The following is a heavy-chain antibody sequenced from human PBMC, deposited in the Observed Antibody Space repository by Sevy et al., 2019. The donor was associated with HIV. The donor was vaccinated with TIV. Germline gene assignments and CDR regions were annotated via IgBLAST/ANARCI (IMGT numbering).Heavy chain of an antibody. CDR2: ISAYNGNT. CDR1: GYTFTSYG. D-gene: IGHD3-22*01. J-gene: IGHJ4*02. V-gene: IGHV1-18*01. Sequence: ASVKVSCEASGYTFTSYGIIWVRQAPGQGLEWMGWISAYNGNTNYAQRLQGRVTMTTDTSTGTAYMELTSLGSDDTAVYYCARGPRKYYDSSGYYYPPSYWGQGTLVTVSS. CDR3: ARGPRKYYDSSGYYYPPSY.